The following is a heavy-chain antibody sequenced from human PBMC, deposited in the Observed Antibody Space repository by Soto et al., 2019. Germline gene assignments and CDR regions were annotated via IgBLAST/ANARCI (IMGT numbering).Heavy chain of an antibody. CDR2: VNAGNDNT. CDR3: AREVPYGYSRFDY. Sequence: QVHLVQSGAEVKKPGASVQVSCKTSGYTFTNNVIHWVRKAPGQRLEWMGWVNAGNDNTKWSREFQGRLTLTKDTSATTAYMELSSLTSEDTAIYFCAREVPYGYSRFDYWGQGTLVTVSS. J-gene: IGHJ4*02. V-gene: IGHV1-3*01. D-gene: IGHD5-18*01. CDR1: GYTFTNNV.